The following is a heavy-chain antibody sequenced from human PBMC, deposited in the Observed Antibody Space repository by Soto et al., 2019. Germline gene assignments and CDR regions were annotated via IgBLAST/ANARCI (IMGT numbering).Heavy chain of an antibody. CDR1: GFTFINAW. CDR3: TTDPTVFDWFDP. Sequence: KTGGSLRLSCAASGFTFINAWMSWVRQAPGKGLEWVGRIKSKTDGGTTDYAAPVKGRFTISRDDSKNTLYLQMNSLKTEDTAVYYCTTDPTVFDWFDPWGQGTLVTVSS. CDR2: IKSKTDGGTT. J-gene: IGHJ5*02. D-gene: IGHD4-17*01. V-gene: IGHV3-15*01.